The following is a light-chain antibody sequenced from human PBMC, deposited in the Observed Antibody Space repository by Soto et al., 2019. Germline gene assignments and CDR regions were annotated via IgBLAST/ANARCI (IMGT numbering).Light chain of an antibody. CDR3: KPYNDWPPLT. CDR2: CAS. Sequence: IVMTQSPATLSVSPGDRATLSCRASQSVRTNLAWYQLTPAQAPTLLIYCASTRATGVLARFSGTGSGTEFTLTISSLKSDDFALYYCKPYNDWPPLTFGRGTKVDI. CDR1: QSVRTN. J-gene: IGKJ4*01. V-gene: IGKV3-15*01.